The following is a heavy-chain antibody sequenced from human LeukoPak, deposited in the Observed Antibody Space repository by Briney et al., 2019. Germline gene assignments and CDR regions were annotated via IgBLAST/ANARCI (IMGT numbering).Heavy chain of an antibody. D-gene: IGHD6-19*01. V-gene: IGHV5-10-1*01. Sequence: GESLKILCKGSGYSFTSYWISWVRQMPGKGLEWMGRIDPSGSYTNYSPSFQGHVTISADKSISTAYLQWSSLKASDTAMYYCARPGIAVAGTIHWGQGTLVTVSS. J-gene: IGHJ4*02. CDR1: GYSFTSYW. CDR2: IDPSGSYT. CDR3: ARPGIAVAGTIH.